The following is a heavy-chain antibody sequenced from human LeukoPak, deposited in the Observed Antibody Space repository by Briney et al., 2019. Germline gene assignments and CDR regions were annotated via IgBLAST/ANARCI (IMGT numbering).Heavy chain of an antibody. Sequence: GGSLRLSCAASGFTFSSYGMHWVRQAPGKGLEWVAVISYDGSNKYYADSVKGRFTISRDNSKNTLYLQMNSLRAEDTAVYYCAKDTRRVVPAAPPDYWGQGTLVTVSS. D-gene: IGHD2-2*01. CDR2: ISYDGSNK. CDR1: GFTFSSYG. J-gene: IGHJ4*02. CDR3: AKDTRRVVPAAPPDY. V-gene: IGHV3-30*18.